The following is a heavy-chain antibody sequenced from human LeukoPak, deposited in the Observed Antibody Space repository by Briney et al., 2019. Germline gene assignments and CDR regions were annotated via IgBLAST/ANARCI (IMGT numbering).Heavy chain of an antibody. CDR1: RFTFSNYW. V-gene: IGHV3-7*03. CDR3: ARDGYFFAMDV. Sequence: GGSLRLSCAASRFTFSNYWMSWARQAPGKGLEWVANIKFDGSEKYYTDSVRGRFTVSRDNARDSLHLEMSRLRAEDTAVYYCARDGYFFAMDVWGQGTTVTVSS. CDR2: IKFDGSEK. J-gene: IGHJ6*02. D-gene: IGHD2-2*03.